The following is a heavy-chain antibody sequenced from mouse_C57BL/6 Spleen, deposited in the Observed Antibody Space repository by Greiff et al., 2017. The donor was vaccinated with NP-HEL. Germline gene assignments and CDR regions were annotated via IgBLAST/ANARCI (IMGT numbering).Heavy chain of an antibody. V-gene: IGHV1-69*01. J-gene: IGHJ2*01. CDR2: IDPSDSYT. Sequence: QVQLKQPGAELVMPGASVKLSCKASGYTFTSYWMHWVKQRPGQGLEWIGEIDPSDSYTNYNQKFKGKSTLTVDKSSSTAYMQLSSLTSEDSAVYYCASRGGTVLFDYWGQGTTLTVSS. CDR1: GYTFTSYW. CDR3: ASRGGTVLFDY. D-gene: IGHD4-1*01.